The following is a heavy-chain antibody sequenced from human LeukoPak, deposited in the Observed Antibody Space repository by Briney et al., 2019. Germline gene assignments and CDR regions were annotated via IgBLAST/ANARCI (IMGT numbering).Heavy chain of an antibody. CDR2: IISSGTYM. Sequence: LTCAVYGGSLSGYYWNWVRQAPGKGLEWVSSIISSGTYMYYADSVKGRFTISRDNAKNSLYLQMNSLRAEDTAMYYCARAPPYSSGWYGIDFWGQGTLVTVSS. V-gene: IGHV3-21*01. CDR1: GGSLSGYY. CDR3: ARAPPYSSGWYGIDF. J-gene: IGHJ4*02. D-gene: IGHD6-19*01.